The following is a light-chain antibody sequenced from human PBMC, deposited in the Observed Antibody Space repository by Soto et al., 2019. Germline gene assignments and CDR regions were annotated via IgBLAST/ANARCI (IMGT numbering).Light chain of an antibody. J-gene: IGKJ1*01. CDR2: GAS. V-gene: IGKV3-20*01. Sequence: EIVLTQSPGTLSLSPGQRATLSCRASQSVSSDYLAWFQQKPGQAPRLLIYGASSRATGIPDRFSGGGSGTDFTLTISRLEPADFAVYYCQQYGSSPRTFGQGTQVEIK. CDR3: QQYGSSPRT. CDR1: QSVSSDY.